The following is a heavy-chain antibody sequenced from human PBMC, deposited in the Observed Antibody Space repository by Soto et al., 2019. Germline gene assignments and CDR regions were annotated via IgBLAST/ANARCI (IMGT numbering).Heavy chain of an antibody. CDR3: ARGRYGDY. J-gene: IGHJ4*02. CDR1: GYTFTSYG. Sequence: QVHLVQSGAEVKKPGASVKVSCKGSGYTFTSYGITWVRQAPGQGLEWMGWISAHNGNTDYAQKLQVRVPVTRDTSTSTAYMELRSLRSDDTAVYYCARGRYGDYWGQGALVTVSS. V-gene: IGHV1-18*01. D-gene: IGHD1-1*01. CDR2: ISAHNGNT.